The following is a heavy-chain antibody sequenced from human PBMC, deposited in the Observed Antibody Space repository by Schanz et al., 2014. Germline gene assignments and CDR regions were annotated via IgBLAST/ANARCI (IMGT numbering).Heavy chain of an antibody. CDR1: GFTLSSYA. D-gene: IGHD2-15*01. CDR3: ASDRGYCSSCSCLTFDY. Sequence: QVQLVESGGGGVQPGRSLRLSCAAYGFTLSSYAMHWVRQAPGKGLEWVAVISYDGSNKNYADSVKGRFTISRDNSKNTLYLQMNTLRAEDTAVYYYASDRGYCSSCSCLTFDYWGQGTLVTVSS. J-gene: IGHJ4*02. V-gene: IGHV3-30*01. CDR2: ISYDGSNK.